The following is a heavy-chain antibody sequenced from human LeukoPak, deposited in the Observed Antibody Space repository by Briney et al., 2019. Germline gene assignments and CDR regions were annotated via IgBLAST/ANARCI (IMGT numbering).Heavy chain of an antibody. CDR3: ARSQSPRITMVRGVTWDY. D-gene: IGHD3-10*01. J-gene: IGHJ4*02. V-gene: IGHV3-21*01. CDR2: ISSSSSYI. Sequence: PGGSLRLSCAASGFTFSSYSMNWVRQAPGKGLEWVSSISSSSSYIYYADSVKGRFTISRDNAEDSLYLQMNSLRAEDTAVYYCARSQSPRITMVRGVTWDYWGQGTLVTVSS. CDR1: GFTFSSYS.